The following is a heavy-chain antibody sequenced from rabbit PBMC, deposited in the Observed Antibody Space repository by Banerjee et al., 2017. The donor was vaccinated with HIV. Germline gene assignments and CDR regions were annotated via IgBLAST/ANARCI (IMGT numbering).Heavy chain of an antibody. Sequence: QSLEESGGDLVKPGASLTLTCKASGFSFSSGYDMCWVRQAPGKGLEWIACISTSSSGSTYYASWAKGRFTVSRSTSLNTVTLQLTSLTAADTATYFCARDPYASSSGYSYYFNLWGPGTLVTVS. CDR2: ISTSSSGST. D-gene: IGHD1-1*01. CDR1: GFSFSSGYD. V-gene: IGHV1S40*01. J-gene: IGHJ4*01. CDR3: ARDPYASSSGYSYYFNL.